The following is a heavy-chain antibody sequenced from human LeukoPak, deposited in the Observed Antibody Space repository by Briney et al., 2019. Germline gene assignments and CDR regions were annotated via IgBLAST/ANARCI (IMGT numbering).Heavy chain of an antibody. Sequence: SETLSLTCTVSGYSISSGYYWGWIRQPPGKWLEWIGSIYHSGSTYYNPSLKSRVTISVDTSKNQFSLKLSSVTAADTAVYYCARLRGNILTGYYAYYFDYWGQGTLVTVSS. CDR1: GYSISSGYY. CDR2: IYHSGST. V-gene: IGHV4-38-2*02. CDR3: ARLRGNILTGYYAYYFDY. J-gene: IGHJ4*02. D-gene: IGHD3-9*01.